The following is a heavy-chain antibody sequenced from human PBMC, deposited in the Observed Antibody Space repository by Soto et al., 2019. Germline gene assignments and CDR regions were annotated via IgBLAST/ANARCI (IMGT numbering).Heavy chain of an antibody. CDR1: GYTFTSYG. V-gene: IGHV1-18*04. CDR3: ARVVVDYGDYAFGMDV. Sequence: ASVKVSCKASGYTFTSYGISWVRQAPGQGLEWMGWISAYNGNTNYAQKLQGRVTMTTDTSTSTAYMELRSLRSDDTAVYYCARVVVDYGDYAFGMDVWGQGTTVTFSS. D-gene: IGHD4-17*01. CDR2: ISAYNGNT. J-gene: IGHJ6*02.